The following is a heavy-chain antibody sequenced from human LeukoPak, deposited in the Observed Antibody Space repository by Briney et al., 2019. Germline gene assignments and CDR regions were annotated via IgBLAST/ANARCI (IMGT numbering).Heavy chain of an antibody. J-gene: IGHJ4*02. D-gene: IGHD6-19*01. Sequence: ASVNVSCKASGYTFTSYYMHWLRQAPGQGLEWMVIINPTGGSTNYAQKFQGRVTMTRDTSTSTVFMEVNSLRSEDTAMYYCAIEGPGSGCFFDFWGPGTLVTVSS. CDR2: INPTGGST. V-gene: IGHV1-46*03. CDR3: AIEGPGSGCFFDF. CDR1: GYTFTSYY.